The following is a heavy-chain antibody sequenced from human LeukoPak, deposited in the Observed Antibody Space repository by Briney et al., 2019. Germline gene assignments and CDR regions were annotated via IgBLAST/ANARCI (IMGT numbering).Heavy chain of an antibody. V-gene: IGHV4-38-2*02. D-gene: IGHD6-13*01. CDR2: IYHSGST. CDR1: GYSISSGYY. Sequence: SETLSLTCTVSGYSISSGYYWGWIRQPPGKGLEWIGSIYHSGSTYYNPSLKSRVTISVDTSKNQFSLKLSSVTAADTAVYYCARDPYVRAAKDNWFDPWGQGTLVTVSS. J-gene: IGHJ5*02. CDR3: ARDPYVRAAKDNWFDP.